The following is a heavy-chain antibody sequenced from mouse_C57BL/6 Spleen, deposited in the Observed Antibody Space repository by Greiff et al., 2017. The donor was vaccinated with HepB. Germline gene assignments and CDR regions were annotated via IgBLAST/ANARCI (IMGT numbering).Heavy chain of an antibody. CDR2: ISYDGSN. CDR3: ARSGEYFDV. V-gene: IGHV3-6*01. CDR1: GYSITSGYY. J-gene: IGHJ1*03. Sequence: EVKLQESGPGLVKPSQSLSLTCSVTGYSITSGYYWNWIRQFPGNKLEWMGYISYDGSNNYNPSLKNLISITRDTSKNQFFLKLNSVTTEDTATYYCARSGEYFDVWGTGTTVTVSS.